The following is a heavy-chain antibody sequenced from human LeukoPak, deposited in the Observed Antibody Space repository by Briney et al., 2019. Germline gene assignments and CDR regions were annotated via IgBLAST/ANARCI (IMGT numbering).Heavy chain of an antibody. CDR2: IYYSGST. D-gene: IGHD4-17*01. CDR3: ARVVTTVTSFPYYFDY. Sequence: PSETLSLTCTVSGGSISSYYWSWIRQPPGKGLEWTGYIYYSGSTNYNPSLKSRVTISVDTSKNQFSLKLSSVTAADTAVYYCARVVTTVTSFPYYFDYWGQGTLVTVSS. V-gene: IGHV4-59*01. CDR1: GGSISSYY. J-gene: IGHJ4*02.